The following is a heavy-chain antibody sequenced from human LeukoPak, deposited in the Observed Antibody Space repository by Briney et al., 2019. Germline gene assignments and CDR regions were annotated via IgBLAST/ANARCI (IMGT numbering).Heavy chain of an antibody. Sequence: GGSLRLSCAASGFTFSSYSMNWVRQAPGKGLKWVSSISSSSSYIYYADSVKGRFTISRDNAKNSLYLQMNSLRAEDTAVYYCARAVYGSGSTTDYWGQGTLVTVSS. CDR1: GFTFSSYS. CDR3: ARAVYGSGSTTDY. J-gene: IGHJ4*02. V-gene: IGHV3-21*01. CDR2: ISSSSSYI. D-gene: IGHD3-10*01.